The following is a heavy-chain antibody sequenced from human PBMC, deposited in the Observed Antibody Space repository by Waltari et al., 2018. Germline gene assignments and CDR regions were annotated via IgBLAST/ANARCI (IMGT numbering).Heavy chain of an antibody. CDR1: GFPFSSYA. J-gene: IGHJ3*02. Sequence: EVQVLESGGGLVQPGGSLRLPCAASGFPFSSYAMTWVRQAPGKGLEWVASVSGSGTNTNYADSVKGRFTLSRDNSKNTLHLQMNSLRAEDTAVYYCAKAVEIWFYAFDIWGQGTMVTVSS. D-gene: IGHD3-10*01. CDR2: VSGSGTNT. CDR3: AKAVEIWFYAFDI. V-gene: IGHV3-23*01.